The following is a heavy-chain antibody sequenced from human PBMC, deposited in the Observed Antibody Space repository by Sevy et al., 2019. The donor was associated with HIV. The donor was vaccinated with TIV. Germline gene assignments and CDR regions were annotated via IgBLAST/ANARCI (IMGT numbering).Heavy chain of an antibody. CDR3: ARDSHVLYYDSSGLFDY. CDR1: GYTFTSYA. CDR2: INTNTGNP. V-gene: IGHV7-4-1*02. J-gene: IGHJ4*02. D-gene: IGHD3-22*01. Sequence: ASVKVSCKASGYTFTSYAMNCVRQAPGQGLEWMGWINTNTGNPTYAQGFTGRFVFSLDTSVSTAYLQISSLKAEDTAVYYCARDSHVLYYDSSGLFDYWGQGTLVTVSS.